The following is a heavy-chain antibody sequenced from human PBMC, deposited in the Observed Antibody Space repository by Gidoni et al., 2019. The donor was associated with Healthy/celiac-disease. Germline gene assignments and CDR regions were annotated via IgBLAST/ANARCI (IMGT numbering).Heavy chain of an antibody. D-gene: IGHD1-26*01. J-gene: IGHJ5*02. CDR3: AKDLSRMGATGANWFDP. V-gene: IGHV3-23*01. CDR2: IIGSGGST. Sequence: EVQLLESGGGLVQPGGSLRLSCAASGVTFRSSAMSWVRQAPGKGLEWVSAIIGSGGSTYYADSVKGRFTISRDNSKNTLYLQMNSLRAEDTAVYYCAKDLSRMGATGANWFDPWGQGTLVTVSS. CDR1: GVTFRSSA.